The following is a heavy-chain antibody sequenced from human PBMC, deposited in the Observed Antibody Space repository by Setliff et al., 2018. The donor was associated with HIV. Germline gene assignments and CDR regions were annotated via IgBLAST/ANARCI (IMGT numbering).Heavy chain of an antibody. V-gene: IGHV3-49*04. D-gene: IGHD3-9*01. CDR1: GFTFSSYW. Sequence: GGSLRLSCAASGFTFSSYWMSWVRQAPGKGLEWVGFIRSKAYGGTTEYAASVKGRFTISRDDSKSSAYLLMNSLKTEDTAVYYCSRVHSPLYYDILTGYLDYWGQGTLVTVSS. CDR3: SRVHSPLYYDILTGYLDY. J-gene: IGHJ4*02. CDR2: IRSKAYGGTT.